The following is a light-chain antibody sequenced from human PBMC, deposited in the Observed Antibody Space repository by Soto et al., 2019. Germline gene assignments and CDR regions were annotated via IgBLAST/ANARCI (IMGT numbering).Light chain of an antibody. V-gene: IGKV3-15*01. CDR2: GAS. CDR1: QSIRIN. J-gene: IGKJ4*01. Sequence: ETVMTQSPATLSVSPGERATLSCRASQSIRINVAWYQQKPGQAPRLLIHGASTRANGVPDRVSGSGSGTEFTLTISSLQTEDFAVYYCQQYDNWPLTFGGGTKV. CDR3: QQYDNWPLT.